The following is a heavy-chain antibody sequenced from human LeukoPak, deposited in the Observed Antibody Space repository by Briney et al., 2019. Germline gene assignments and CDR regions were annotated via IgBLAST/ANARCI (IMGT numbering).Heavy chain of an antibody. J-gene: IGHJ4*02. Sequence: ASVKVSCKASGYNFSSHAMQWVRQAPGQRLEWMGWINAGNGNTKYSQKFQGRVTITRDTSASTAYMELSSLRSEDTAVYSCARGRLGYCSGGSCFYFDYWGQGTLVTVSS. CDR3: ARGRLGYCSGGSCFYFDY. CDR1: GYNFSSHA. CDR2: INAGNGNT. D-gene: IGHD2-15*01. V-gene: IGHV1-3*01.